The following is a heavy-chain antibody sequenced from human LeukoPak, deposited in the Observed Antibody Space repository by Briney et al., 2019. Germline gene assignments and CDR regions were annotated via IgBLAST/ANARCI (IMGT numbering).Heavy chain of an antibody. CDR1: GGSISSYY. V-gene: IGHV4-59*08. D-gene: IGHD3-22*01. CDR2: IYYSGST. Sequence: SETLSLTCTASGGSISSYYWSWIRQPPGKGLEWIGYIYYSGSTNYNPSLKSRVTISVDTSKNQFSLKLSSVTAADTAVYYCARQAYYYDSSGYPFDYWGQGTLVTVSS. J-gene: IGHJ4*02. CDR3: ARQAYYYDSSGYPFDY.